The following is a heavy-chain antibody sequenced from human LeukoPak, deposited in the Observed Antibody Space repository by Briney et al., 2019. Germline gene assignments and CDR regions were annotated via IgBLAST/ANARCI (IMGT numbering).Heavy chain of an antibody. CDR1: GGSISSYY. V-gene: IGHV4-59*01. D-gene: IGHD6-13*01. CDR2: IYYSGST. J-gene: IGHJ6*04. CDR3: ARDRAIAAAGTRSPYYYYYGMDV. Sequence: SETLSLTCTVSGGSISSYYWSWIRQPPGKRLEWIGYIYYSGSTNYNPSLKSRVTISVDTSKNQFSLKLSSVTAADTAVYYCARDRAIAAAGTRSPYYYYYGMDVWGKGTTVTVSS.